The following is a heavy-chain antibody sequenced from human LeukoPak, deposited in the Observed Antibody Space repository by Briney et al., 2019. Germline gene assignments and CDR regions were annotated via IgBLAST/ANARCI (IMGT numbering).Heavy chain of an antibody. CDR3: ARAISDCSSTSCYRYYYYYMDV. CDR2: ISSSSSYI. CDR1: GFTFSSYS. J-gene: IGHJ6*03. V-gene: IGHV3-21*01. Sequence: GGSLRLSCAASGFTFSSYSMNWVRQAPGKGLEWVSSISSSSSYIYYADSVKGRFTISRDNAKNTLYLQMNSLRAEDTAVYYCARAISDCSSTSCYRYYYYYMDVWGKGTTVTVSS. D-gene: IGHD2-2*01.